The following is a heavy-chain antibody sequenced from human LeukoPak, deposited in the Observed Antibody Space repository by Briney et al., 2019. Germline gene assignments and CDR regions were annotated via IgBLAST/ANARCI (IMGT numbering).Heavy chain of an antibody. J-gene: IGHJ3*02. D-gene: IGHD3-3*01. CDR3: ERGFTIFGVVNDAFDI. CDR2: INSDGSST. Sequence: GGSLRLSCAASEFTFSSYWMHWVRQAPGKGLVWVSRINSDGSSTSYADSVKGRFTISRDNAKNTLYLRMNSLRAEDTAVYYCERGFTIFGVVNDAFDIWGQGTMVTVSS. V-gene: IGHV3-74*01. CDR1: EFTFSSYW.